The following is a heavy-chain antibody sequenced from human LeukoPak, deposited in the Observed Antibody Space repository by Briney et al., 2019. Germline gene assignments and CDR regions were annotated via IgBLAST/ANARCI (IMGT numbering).Heavy chain of an antibody. CDR2: INHSGST. Sequence: SETLSLTCAVYGGSFSGYYWSWIRQPPGKGLEWIGEINHSGSTNYNPSLKSRVTISVDTSKNQFSLKLSSVTAADTAVYYCARGRGWYYYGSGKSNWFDPWGQGTLVTVSS. CDR3: ARGRGWYYYGSGKSNWFDP. J-gene: IGHJ5*02. V-gene: IGHV4-34*01. CDR1: GGSFSGYY. D-gene: IGHD3-10*01.